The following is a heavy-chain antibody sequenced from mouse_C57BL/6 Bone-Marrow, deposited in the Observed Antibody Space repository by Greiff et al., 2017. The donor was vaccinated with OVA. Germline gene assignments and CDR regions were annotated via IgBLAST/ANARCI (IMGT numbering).Heavy chain of an antibody. D-gene: IGHD1-1*01. V-gene: IGHV5-2*01. CDR1: EYEFPSHD. J-gene: IGHJ1*03. CDR3: ARREGAYYSYWYFDV. Sequence: EVQVVESGGGLVQPGESLKLSCESNEYEFPSHDMSWVRKTPEKRLELVAAINSDGGSTYYPDTMERRFIISRDNTKKTLYLQMSSLRSEDTALYYCARREGAYYSYWYFDVWGTGTTVTVSS. CDR2: INSDGGST.